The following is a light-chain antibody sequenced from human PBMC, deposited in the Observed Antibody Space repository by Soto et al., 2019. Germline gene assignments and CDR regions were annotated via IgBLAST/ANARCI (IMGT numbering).Light chain of an antibody. CDR1: QAISNY. J-gene: IGKJ3*01. Sequence: IQLTQSPSSLSASVGDRVTITCRASQAISNYLAWYQQKPGKAPQLLIYAASILQSGVPSTFSGSGSGTDFTLTISSLQTEDFATYYCQQLNSYPFTFGPGTKVDIK. CDR3: QQLNSYPFT. CDR2: AAS. V-gene: IGKV1-9*01.